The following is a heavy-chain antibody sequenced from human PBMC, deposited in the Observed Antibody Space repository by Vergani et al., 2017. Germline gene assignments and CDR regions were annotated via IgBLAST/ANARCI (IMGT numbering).Heavy chain of an antibody. D-gene: IGHD6-13*01. V-gene: IGHV3-23*04. CDR3: ARLYSSSLIAVGTYFDY. Sequence: VQLVQSGAEVKKPGSSVKVSCKASGGTFSSYTMHWVRQAPGKGLEWVSAISGSGGSTYYADSVKGRFTISRDNSKNTLYLQMNSLRAEDTAVYYCARLYSSSLIAVGTYFDYWGQGTLVTVSS. CDR2: ISGSGGST. J-gene: IGHJ4*02. CDR1: GGTFSSYT.